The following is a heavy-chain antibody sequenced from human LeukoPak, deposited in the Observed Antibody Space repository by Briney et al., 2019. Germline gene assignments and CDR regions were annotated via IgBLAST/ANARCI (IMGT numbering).Heavy chain of an antibody. CDR3: ARVDTTMPSDYYMDV. V-gene: IGHV4-4*07. CDR1: SGSISSYY. D-gene: IGHD5-18*01. CDR2: IYTSGSS. Sequence: PSETLSLTCTVSSGSISSYYWSWIRQPAGKGLEWIGRIYTSGSSNYNPSLKSRATMSVDTSKNQFSLKLSSVTAADTAVYYCARVDTTMPSDYYMDVWGKGTTVTVSS. J-gene: IGHJ6*03.